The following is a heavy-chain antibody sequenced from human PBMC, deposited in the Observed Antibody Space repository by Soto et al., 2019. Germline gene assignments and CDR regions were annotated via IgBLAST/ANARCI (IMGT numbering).Heavy chain of an antibody. CDR1: GGSISSGDYY. J-gene: IGHJ5*02. CDR2: IYYSGGT. V-gene: IGHV4-30-4*01. CDR3: ARASTGELWVYANWFAP. Sequence: QVQLQESGPGLVKPSQTLSLTCTVSGGSISSGDYYWSWIRQPPGKGLEWIGFIYYSGGTYYKRSLKSRVTLSVDTSKNTFSLNLSSVTAADTAVYYCARASTGELWVYANWFAPWGPGTLVTVSS. D-gene: IGHD3-16*01.